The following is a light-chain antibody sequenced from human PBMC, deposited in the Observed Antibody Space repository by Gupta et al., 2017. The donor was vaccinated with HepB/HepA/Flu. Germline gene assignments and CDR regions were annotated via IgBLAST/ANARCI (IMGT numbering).Light chain of an antibody. CDR1: QSVSSSY. CDR3: QQYGSSPMCS. V-gene: IGKV3-20*01. J-gene: IGKJ2*04. CDR2: GAS. Sequence: EIVLTQSSGTLSFSPGQRATLSCRASQSVSSSYLAWYQQKPGQAPRLLIYGASSRATGIPDRFSGSGSGTDFTLTISRLEPEDFAVYYCQQYGSSPMCSFGQGTKLDIK.